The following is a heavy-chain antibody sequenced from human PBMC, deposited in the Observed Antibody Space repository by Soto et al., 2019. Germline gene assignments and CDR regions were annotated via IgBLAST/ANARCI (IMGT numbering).Heavy chain of an antibody. D-gene: IGHD6-19*01. J-gene: IGHJ4*02. V-gene: IGHV1-18*01. CDR2: ISAYNGNT. Sequence: ASVKVSCKAXCYTFTSYGISLLRHSTGQGLEWMVWISAYNGNTNYAQKLQGRVTMTTDTSTSTAYMELRSLRSDDTAVYYCARNKISVAGPEYFEYWGQGTLVTVSS. CDR1: CYTFTSYG. CDR3: ARNKISVAGPEYFEY.